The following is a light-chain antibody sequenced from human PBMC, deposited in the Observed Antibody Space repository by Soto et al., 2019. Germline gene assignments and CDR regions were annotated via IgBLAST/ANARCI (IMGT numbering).Light chain of an antibody. CDR1: QTVSRN. CDR3: QQYNKWPPYT. Sequence: EIVMTQSPATLSVSPGERATLSCRASQTVSRNLGWYQQKPGQAPRLIIYGASTRATGIPARFSGSGSGTEFTLTISSLQSEDFAVYYCQQYNKWPPYTFGQGTKVEIK. J-gene: IGKJ2*01. V-gene: IGKV3-15*01. CDR2: GAS.